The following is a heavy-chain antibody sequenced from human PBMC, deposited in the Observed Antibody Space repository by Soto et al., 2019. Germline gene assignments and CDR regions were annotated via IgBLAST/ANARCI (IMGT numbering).Heavy chain of an antibody. CDR2: IFPLTDIP. J-gene: IGHJ4*02. CDR3: ARGPLVVLNYFES. V-gene: IGHV1-69*02. Sequence: QVQLVQSGTEVTKPGSSVKVSCKASGGTSRNYPINWVRQAPGQGLEWMGSIFPLTDIPDYAQNFQARLTISADKSTSTAYMELSSLTSDDTAMYFCARGPLVVLNYFESWGQGTLVTVSS. CDR1: GGTSRNYP.